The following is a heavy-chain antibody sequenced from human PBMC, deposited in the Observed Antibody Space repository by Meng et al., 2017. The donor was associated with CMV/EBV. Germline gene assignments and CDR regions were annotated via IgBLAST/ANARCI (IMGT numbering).Heavy chain of an antibody. D-gene: IGHD3/OR15-3a*01. J-gene: IGHJ4*02. V-gene: IGHV3-74*01. CDR3: ARIGTGLSSRHDN. CDR2: INSDGSIT. CDR1: GFTFDNFW. Sequence: GESLRLSCVASGFTFDNFWMRWVRQPPGKGPGWVSVINSDGSITNYADTGKGRFTITRDNAKNTVHLQMNSLPAEDSAHYYGARIGTGLSSRHDNWGQGTLVTVSS.